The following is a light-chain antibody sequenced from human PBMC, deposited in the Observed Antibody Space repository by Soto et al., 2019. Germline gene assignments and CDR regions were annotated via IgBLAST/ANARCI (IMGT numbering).Light chain of an antibody. J-gene: IGKJ1*01. CDR2: WAS. CDR1: QSVLYSSNNKNY. Sequence: DIVMTQSPDSLAVSLGERATINCKSSQSVLYSSNNKNYLAWYQQKLGQPPKLLIYWASTRESGVPDRFSGSGSGTDFTLTIGSLQAEDVAVYYCQQYYSDPWTFGQGTKVEIK. CDR3: QQYYSDPWT. V-gene: IGKV4-1*01.